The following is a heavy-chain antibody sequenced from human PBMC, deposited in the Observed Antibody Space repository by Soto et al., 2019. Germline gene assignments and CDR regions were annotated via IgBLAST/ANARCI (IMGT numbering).Heavy chain of an antibody. Sequence: SLRLSCSASVFTFSSYEMNWVRQAPGKGLEWVSYISSSGSTIYYADSVKGRFTISRDNAKNSLYLQMNSLRAEDTAVYYCARELTIFGVVIMRYGMDVWGQGTTVTVSS. J-gene: IGHJ6*02. CDR3: ARELTIFGVVIMRYGMDV. D-gene: IGHD3-3*01. V-gene: IGHV3-48*03. CDR1: VFTFSSYE. CDR2: ISSSGSTI.